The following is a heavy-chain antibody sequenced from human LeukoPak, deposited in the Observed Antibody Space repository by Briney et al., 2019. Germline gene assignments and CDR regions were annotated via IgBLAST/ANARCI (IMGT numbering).Heavy chain of an antibody. D-gene: IGHD6-13*01. CDR3: ATSIAAAGPYYFDY. CDR2: INHSGST. Sequence: PSETLSLTCAVYGGSFSGYYWSWIRQPPGKGLERIGEINHSGSTNYNPSLKSRVTISVDTSKNQFSLKLSSVTAADTAVYYCATSIAAAGPYYFDYWGQGTLVTVSS. CDR1: GGSFSGYY. V-gene: IGHV4-34*01. J-gene: IGHJ4*02.